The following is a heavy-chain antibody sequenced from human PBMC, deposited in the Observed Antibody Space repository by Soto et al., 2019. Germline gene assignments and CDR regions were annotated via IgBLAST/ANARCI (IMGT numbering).Heavy chain of an antibody. D-gene: IGHD1-26*01. CDR1: GGSFSGYY. CDR2: INHSGST. V-gene: IGHV4-34*01. J-gene: IGHJ6*02. CDR3: ARGRRRLLYYYYGMDV. Sequence: SETLSLTCAVYGGSFSGYYWSWIRQPPGKGLEWIGEINHSGSTNYNPSLKSRITISVDTSKNQSSLKLSSVTAADTAVYYCARGRRRLLYYYYGMDVWGQGTTVTVSS.